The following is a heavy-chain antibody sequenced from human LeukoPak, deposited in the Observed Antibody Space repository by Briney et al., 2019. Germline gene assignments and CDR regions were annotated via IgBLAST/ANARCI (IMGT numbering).Heavy chain of an antibody. V-gene: IGHV3-21*01. CDR3: AKSELGYNYYYMDV. CDR2: ISSSSSYI. D-gene: IGHD3-10*01. Sequence: GGSLRLSCAASGFTFSSYNMNWVRQAPGKGLEWVSSISSSSSYIYYADSVKGRFTISRDNAKKSLYLQMNSLRVEDTAVYYCAKSELGYNYYYMDVWGKGTTVTISS. J-gene: IGHJ6*03. CDR1: GFTFSSYN.